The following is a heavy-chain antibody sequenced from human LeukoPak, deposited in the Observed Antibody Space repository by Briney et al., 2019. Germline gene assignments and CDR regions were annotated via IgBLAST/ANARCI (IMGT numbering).Heavy chain of an antibody. CDR2: ISGSGDGT. Sequence: GSLRLSSAASAFTFSSSAMSTGRPAPGKGLEWVSAISGSGDGTYYADSVKGRFTISRDNSDSTLYLQMNSLRVEDTAVYYCARQLASTGFDPWGQGTLVTVSS. V-gene: IGHV3-23*01. J-gene: IGHJ5*02. D-gene: IGHD5-24*01. CDR3: ARQLASTGFDP. CDR1: AFTFSSSA.